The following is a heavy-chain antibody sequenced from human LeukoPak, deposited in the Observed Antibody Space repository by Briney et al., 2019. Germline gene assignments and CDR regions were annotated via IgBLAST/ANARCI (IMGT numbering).Heavy chain of an antibody. D-gene: IGHD4-17*01. CDR1: GFTFNRYW. Sequence: GGSLRLSCAASGFTFNRYWMSWVRQAPGKELQWVANIKQDGSAKYYVDSVKGRFTISRDNSKNTLYLQMNSLRAEDTAVYYCARDIHGDYVRYFDYWGQGTLVTVSS. CDR2: IKQDGSAK. V-gene: IGHV3-7*01. J-gene: IGHJ4*02. CDR3: ARDIHGDYVRYFDY.